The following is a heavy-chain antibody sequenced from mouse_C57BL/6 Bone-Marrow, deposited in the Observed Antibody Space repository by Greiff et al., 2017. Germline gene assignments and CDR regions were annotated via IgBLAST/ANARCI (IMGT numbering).Heavy chain of an antibody. D-gene: IGHD4-1*01. CDR2: IYPRSGNT. CDR1: GYTFTSYG. J-gene: IGHJ1*03. CDR3: ARFWAYWYFDV. V-gene: IGHV1-81*01. Sequence: QVQLQQSGAELARPGASVKLSCKASGYTFTSYGISWVKQRTGQALEWIGEIYPRSGNTYYNEKFKGKATLTADKSSSTAYMELRSLTSEDSAVYFCARFWAYWYFDVWGTGTTGTVSS.